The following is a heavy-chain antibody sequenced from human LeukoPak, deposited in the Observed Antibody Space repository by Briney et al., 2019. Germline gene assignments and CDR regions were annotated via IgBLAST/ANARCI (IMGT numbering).Heavy chain of an antibody. Sequence: ASVKVSCKASGYTFTSYGISRVRQAPGQGLEWMGWISAYNGNTNYAQKLQGRVTMTTDTSTSTAYMELRGLRSDDTAVYYCARESFRDYGDDYWGQGTLVTVSS. CDR1: GYTFTSYG. CDR3: ARESFRDYGDDY. D-gene: IGHD4-17*01. CDR2: ISAYNGNT. V-gene: IGHV1-18*01. J-gene: IGHJ4*02.